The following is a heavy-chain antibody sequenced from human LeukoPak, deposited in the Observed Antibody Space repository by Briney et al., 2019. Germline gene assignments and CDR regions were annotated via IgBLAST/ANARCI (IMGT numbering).Heavy chain of an antibody. CDR1: GFTFSDYY. Sequence: PEGSLRLSCAASGFTFSDYYMSGTRQAPGKGLEWVSYISSSGSTIYYADSVKGRFTISRDNAKNSLYLQMNSLRAEDTAVYYCARVAAPVVVVPAALNWFDPWGQGTLVTVSS. D-gene: IGHD2-2*01. V-gene: IGHV3-11*01. CDR3: ARVAAPVVVVPAALNWFDP. J-gene: IGHJ5*02. CDR2: ISSSGSTI.